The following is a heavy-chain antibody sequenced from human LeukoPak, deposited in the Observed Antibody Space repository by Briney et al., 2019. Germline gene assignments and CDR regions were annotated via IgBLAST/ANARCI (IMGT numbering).Heavy chain of an antibody. Sequence: GASVTVSCKASGYTFTNFRLAWVRQGPGQGLEGLGWISAYADNTNYAQKIQGRVTMTTDTSTSTVYMELGSLRSDDTAVYYCARVNEPTTKYYGSGTPLDFDHWGQGTLVTVSS. D-gene: IGHD3-10*01. CDR1: GYTFTNFR. V-gene: IGHV1-18*01. J-gene: IGHJ4*02. CDR3: ARVNEPTTKYYGSGTPLDFDH. CDR2: ISAYADNT.